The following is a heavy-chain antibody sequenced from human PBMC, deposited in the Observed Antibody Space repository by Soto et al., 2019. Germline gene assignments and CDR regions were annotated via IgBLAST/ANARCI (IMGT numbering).Heavy chain of an antibody. CDR2: IYSGVST. V-gene: IGHV3-66*01. CDR1: GFTVSSNY. J-gene: IGHJ4*02. Sequence: EVQLVESGGGLVQPGGSLRLSCAASGFTVSSNYMSWVRQAPGKGLEWVSVIYSGVSTYYADSVKGRFTISRDNSKNTLYLQMNSLRAEDTAVYYCARDSKVAGTVDYWGQGTLVTVSS. CDR3: ARDSKVAGTVDY. D-gene: IGHD6-19*01.